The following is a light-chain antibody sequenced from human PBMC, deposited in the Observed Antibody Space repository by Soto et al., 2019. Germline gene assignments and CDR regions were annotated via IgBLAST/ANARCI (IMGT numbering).Light chain of an antibody. Sequence: EIVLTQSPGTLSLSPGERATLSCRASQSVRSNYLAWYQQKPGQAPRFLIYDASSRATGIPDRFSGSGSGTDFTLTISRLEPEDFAVYDCQQYGSSPLTFGGGTKVEIK. CDR1: QSVRSNY. CDR2: DAS. CDR3: QQYGSSPLT. V-gene: IGKV3-20*01. J-gene: IGKJ4*01.